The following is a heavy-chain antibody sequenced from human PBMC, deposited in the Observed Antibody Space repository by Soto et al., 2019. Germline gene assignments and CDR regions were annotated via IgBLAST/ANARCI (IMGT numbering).Heavy chain of an antibody. J-gene: IGHJ4*02. CDR1: GFSLTTSGVG. D-gene: IGHD3-3*01. CDR3: AHRVLRTVFGLVTTTAIYFDF. Sequence: QITLNESGPTQVKPRQTLTLTCTFSGFSLTTSGVGVGWIRQSPGKPPGWLALIYWDDDKRYSPSLKSRLTITKDTSKNQVVLTMADLDPADTATYYCAHRVLRTVFGLVTTTAIYFDFWGQGTPVAVSS. CDR2: IYWDDDK. V-gene: IGHV2-5*02.